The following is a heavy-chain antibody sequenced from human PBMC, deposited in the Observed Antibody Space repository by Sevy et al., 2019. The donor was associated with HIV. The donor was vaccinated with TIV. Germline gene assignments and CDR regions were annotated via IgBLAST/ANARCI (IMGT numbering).Heavy chain of an antibody. Sequence: GGSLRLSCRTFGFTFDEHAMHWVRQVPGKGLEWVSGIRWNGGSVAYADSVKGRFTISRDNTKSSLSLQMNGLRPEDTAVYYCAKSKVASVYHYYGMDVWGHGTTATVSS. CDR1: GFTFDEHA. CDR3: AKSKVASVYHYYGMDV. J-gene: IGHJ6*02. CDR2: IRWNGGSV. V-gene: IGHV3-9*01.